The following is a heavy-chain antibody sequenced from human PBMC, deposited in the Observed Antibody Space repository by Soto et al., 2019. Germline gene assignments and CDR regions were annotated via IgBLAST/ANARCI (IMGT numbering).Heavy chain of an antibody. Sequence: ESGGGVVQPGRSLRLSCAASGFTFSHYGIHWVRQAPGKGLEWLAVISYDGSNKHYADSVKGRFTVSRDNSKNTLYLQRNSLRAEDTAVYFCARYSGKYQGPIDYWGQGTLVTVSS. CDR3: ARYSGKYQGPIDY. V-gene: IGHV3-30*03. D-gene: IGHD1-26*01. J-gene: IGHJ4*02. CDR2: ISYDGSNK. CDR1: GFTFSHYG.